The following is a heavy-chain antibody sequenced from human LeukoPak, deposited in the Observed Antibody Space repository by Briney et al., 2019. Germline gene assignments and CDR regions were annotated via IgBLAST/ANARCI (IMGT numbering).Heavy chain of an antibody. D-gene: IGHD4-17*01. Sequence: PGGSLRLSCEASGITFNIYWMHWVRQAPGKGLVWVSRITPDGTKTDYADSVKGRFTISRDNAKNTLYLQMNSLRAEDADVYFCVNHDYGDSYVGGGQGTLVTVSS. CDR3: VNHDYGDSYVG. V-gene: IGHV3-74*01. CDR2: ITPDGTKT. CDR1: GITFNIYW. J-gene: IGHJ4*02.